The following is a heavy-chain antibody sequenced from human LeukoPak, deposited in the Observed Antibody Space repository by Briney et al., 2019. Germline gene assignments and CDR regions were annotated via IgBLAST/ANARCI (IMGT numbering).Heavy chain of an antibody. Sequence: GGSLRLSCAASGFTFSSYWMSWIRQAPGKGLEWVASIKEDGTEKYYVDSVEGRFTISRDNAKISLYLQMNSLRAEDTAVYYCARDLTSIAVAGTIDYWGQGTLVTVSS. CDR3: ARDLTSIAVAGTIDY. D-gene: IGHD6-19*01. CDR1: GFTFSSYW. J-gene: IGHJ4*02. V-gene: IGHV3-7*01. CDR2: IKEDGTEK.